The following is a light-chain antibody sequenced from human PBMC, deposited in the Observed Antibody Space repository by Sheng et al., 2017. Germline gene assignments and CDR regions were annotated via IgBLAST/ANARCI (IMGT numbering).Light chain of an antibody. J-gene: IGKJ2*01. CDR2: GAS. CDR1: QSITSSY. V-gene: IGKV3-20*01. CDR3: QQYGTSPYT. Sequence: LVLTQSPGTPRLCSPGERSHPSLAGPSQSITSSYLAWYQQKPGQAPRLLIYGASNRATGIPDRLSGSGSGTDFTLTISRLEPEDFAVYYCQQYGTSPYTFGPGDRSWRS.